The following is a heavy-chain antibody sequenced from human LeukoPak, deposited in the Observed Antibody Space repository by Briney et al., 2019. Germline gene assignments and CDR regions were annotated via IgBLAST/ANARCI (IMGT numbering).Heavy chain of an antibody. CDR2: IYHSGST. V-gene: IGHV4-4*02. Sequence: SETLSLTCAVSGGSISSSNWWSWVRQPPGKGLEWIGEIYHSGSTNYNPSLKSRVTISVDKSKNQFSLKLSSATAADTAVYYCASGGYYYDSSGYNDYWGQGTLVTVSS. CDR3: ASGGYYYDSSGYNDY. D-gene: IGHD3-22*01. CDR1: GGSISSSNW. J-gene: IGHJ4*02.